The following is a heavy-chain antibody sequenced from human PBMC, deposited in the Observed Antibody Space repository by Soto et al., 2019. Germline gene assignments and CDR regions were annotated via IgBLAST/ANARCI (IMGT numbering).Heavy chain of an antibody. D-gene: IGHD3-10*01. V-gene: IGHV6-1*01. CDR3: ARDMDGSGSPFDY. J-gene: IGHJ4*02. CDR2: TYYRSKWYN. CDR1: GDSVSSNSAA. Sequence: SQTLSLTCAISGDSVSSNSAAWNWIRQSSSRGLEWLGRTYYRSKWYNDYAVSVKSRITVNPDTSKNQFSLQLNSVTPEDTAVYYCARDMDGSGSPFDYWGQGTLVTVSS.